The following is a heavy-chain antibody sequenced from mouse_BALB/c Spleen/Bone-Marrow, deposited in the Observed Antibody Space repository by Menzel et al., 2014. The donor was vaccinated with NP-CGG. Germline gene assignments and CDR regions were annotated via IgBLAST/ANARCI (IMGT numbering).Heavy chain of an antibody. D-gene: IGHD2-2*01. J-gene: IGHJ3*01. Sequence: EVHLVESGGGLVKPGGSLKLSCAASGFTFSSYAMSWVRQTPEKRLEWVASISSGGSTYHPDSVKGRFTISRDNARNILYLQMSSLRSEDTAMYYCAREGDGYDPAWFAYWGQGTLVTVSA. CDR1: GFTFSSYA. V-gene: IGHV5-6-5*01. CDR2: ISSGGST. CDR3: AREGDGYDPAWFAY.